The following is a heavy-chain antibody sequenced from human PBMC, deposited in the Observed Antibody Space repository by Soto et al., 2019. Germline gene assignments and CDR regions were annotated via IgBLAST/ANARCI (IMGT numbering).Heavy chain of an antibody. CDR1: GGTFSSYA. V-gene: IGHV1-69*13. J-gene: IGHJ5*02. Sequence: SVKVSCKASGGTFSSYAISWVRQAPGQGLEWMGGIIPIFGTANYAQKFQGRVTISEDESTSTAYMELRSLTSDDTAVYYCAKALTMASPNWFDPWGQGAQVTVSS. CDR2: IIPIFGTA. D-gene: IGHD3-10*01. CDR3: AKALTMASPNWFDP.